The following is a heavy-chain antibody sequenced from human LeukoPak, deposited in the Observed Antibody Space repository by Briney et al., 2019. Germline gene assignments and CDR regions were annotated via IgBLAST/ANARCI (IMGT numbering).Heavy chain of an antibody. V-gene: IGHV4-61*02. CDR3: ARGAWELLVGWFDP. CDR1: GGSISSGSYY. J-gene: IGHJ5*02. D-gene: IGHD1-26*01. Sequence: SETLSLTCTVSGGSISSGSYYWSWIRQPAGKGLEGIGRIYTSGSTNYNPSLKSRVTISVDTSKNQFSLKLSSVTAADTAVYYCARGAWELLVGWFDPWGQGTLVTVSS. CDR2: IYTSGST.